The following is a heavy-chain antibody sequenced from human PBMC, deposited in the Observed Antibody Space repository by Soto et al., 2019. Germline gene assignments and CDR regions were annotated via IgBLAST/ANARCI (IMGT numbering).Heavy chain of an antibody. CDR2: IVVGSGNT. CDR1: GFTFTSSA. CDR3: AVGYSDYDFAVAGGYYYGMDV. Sequence: SVKVSCKASGFTFTSSAVQWVREARGQRLEWIGWIVVGSGNTNYAQKFQERVTITRDMSTSTAYMELSSLGSEDTAVYYCAVGYSDYDFAVAGGYYYGMDVWGQGTTVTVSS. J-gene: IGHJ6*02. D-gene: IGHD5-12*01. V-gene: IGHV1-58*01.